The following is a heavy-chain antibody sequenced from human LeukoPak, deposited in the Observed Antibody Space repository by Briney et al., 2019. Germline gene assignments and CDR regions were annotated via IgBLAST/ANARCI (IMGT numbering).Heavy chain of an antibody. CDR2: IIPFFGTA. CDR1: RGTFSSYA. D-gene: IGHD3-3*01. Sequence: SVKASCKASRGTFSSYAISWVRQAPGHGREWMGGIIPFFGTAKYAQKFQGRVTITSDESTSTAYIELSSLRSEETAVYYCARVFWSGYYNYNWFDPWGQGTLVTVSS. CDR3: ARVFWSGYYNYNWFDP. J-gene: IGHJ5*02. V-gene: IGHV1-69*01.